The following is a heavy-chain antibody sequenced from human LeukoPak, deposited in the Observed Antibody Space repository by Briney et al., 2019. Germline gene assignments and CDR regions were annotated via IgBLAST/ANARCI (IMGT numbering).Heavy chain of an antibody. V-gene: IGHV4-59*01. CDR1: GGSISSYY. CDR3: ARARYYYDNSVYPAVRFDF. Sequence: SETLSLTCTVSGGSISSYYWSWIRQPPGKELEWIGYIFYNGSTNYSPSLKSRVTISVDTSQNQFSLKLTSVSAADTAVYYCARARYYYDNSVYPAVRFDFWGQGILVTVS. D-gene: IGHD3-22*01. J-gene: IGHJ4*02. CDR2: IFYNGST.